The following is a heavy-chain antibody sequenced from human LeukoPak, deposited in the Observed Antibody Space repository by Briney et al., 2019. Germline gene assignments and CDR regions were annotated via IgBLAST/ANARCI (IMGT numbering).Heavy chain of an antibody. D-gene: IGHD3-10*01. CDR3: ARDEIEELLTGWGGMDV. J-gene: IGHJ6*02. CDR1: GYTFTSYA. CDR2: INAGNGNT. Sequence: ASVKVSCKASGYTFTSYAMYWVRQAPGQRLEWMGWINAGNGNTKYSQKFQGRVTITRDTPASTAYMELSSLRSEDTAVYYCARDEIEELLTGWGGMDVWGQGTTVTVSS. V-gene: IGHV1-3*01.